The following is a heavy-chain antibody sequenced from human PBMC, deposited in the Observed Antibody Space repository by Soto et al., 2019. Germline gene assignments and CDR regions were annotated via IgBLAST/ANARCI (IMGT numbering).Heavy chain of an antibody. J-gene: IGHJ4*02. CDR2: ISYDGSNK. CDR3: AKDTYYYDSSGYHIFDY. CDR1: GFTFSNYG. D-gene: IGHD3-22*01. Sequence: PGGSLRLSCGDSGFTFSNYGMHWVRQAPGKGLEWVAGISYDGSNKHYADSAEGRFTISRDNSKSTVYLQMNSLRAEDTAIYYCAKDTYYYDSSGYHIFDYWGLGTLVTVSS. V-gene: IGHV3-30*18.